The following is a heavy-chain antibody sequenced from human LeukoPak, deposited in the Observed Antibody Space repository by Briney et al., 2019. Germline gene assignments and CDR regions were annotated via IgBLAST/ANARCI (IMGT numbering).Heavy chain of an antibody. D-gene: IGHD3-10*01. J-gene: IGHJ4*02. CDR1: GGSFSGYY. CDR3: ARGLNGVHMVRGVILARARGHFDY. V-gene: IGHV4-34*01. Sequence: PSETLSLTCAVYGGSFSGYYWSWIRQPPGKGLEWIGEINHSGSTNYNPSLKSRVTISVDTSKNQFSLKLSSVTAADTAVYNCARGLNGVHMVRGVILARARGHFDYWGQGTLVTVSS. CDR2: INHSGST.